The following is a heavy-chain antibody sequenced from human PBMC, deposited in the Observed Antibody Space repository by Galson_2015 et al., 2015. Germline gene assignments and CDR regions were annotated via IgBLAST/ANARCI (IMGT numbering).Heavy chain of an antibody. Sequence: QSGAEVKKPGESLEISCKASGYSFSIYWIGWVRQEPGEGLELVGIIYPSDSETRYSPSFQGHVTISADTSINTAYLQWNSLQTSDTAMYYCVRRPLYSGSYFGYVDYWGQGTLVTVSS. CDR2: IYPSDSET. J-gene: IGHJ4*02. CDR1: GYSFSIYW. V-gene: IGHV5-51*01. CDR3: VRRPLYSGSYFGYVDY. D-gene: IGHD1-26*01.